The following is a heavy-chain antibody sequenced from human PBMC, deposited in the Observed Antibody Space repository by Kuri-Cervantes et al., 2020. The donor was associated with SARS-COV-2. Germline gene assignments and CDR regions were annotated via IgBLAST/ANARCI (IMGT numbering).Heavy chain of an antibody. J-gene: IGHJ6*02. D-gene: IGHD3-10*01. V-gene: IGHV4-59*11. CDR1: GGSISRHS. Sequence: SETLCLTCPLSGGSISRHSWSWIRQPPGKGLEWIGYIYYGGSTNYNPSLKNRVTISIDTSKNQFSLMLSSMTAADTAVYYCARERGGYYGSVRRGYYYYGVDVWGQGTTVTVSS. CDR3: ARERGGYYGSVRRGYYYYGVDV. CDR2: IYYGGST.